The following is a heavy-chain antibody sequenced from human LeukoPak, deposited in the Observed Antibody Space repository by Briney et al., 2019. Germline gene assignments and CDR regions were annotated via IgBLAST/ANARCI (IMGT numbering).Heavy chain of an antibody. CDR2: IRYDGSHE. CDR3: AKARGSYYGSGSYDGTDS. V-gene: IGHV3-30*02. Sequence: PGGSLRLSCAASGFNFNTYAKHWVRQAPGKGLEWVAFIRYDGSHEYYTDSVKGRFTVSRDDSKNTLYLQMSSLKAEDTAVYYCAKARGSYYGSGSYDGTDSWGQGTLVTVSS. D-gene: IGHD3-10*01. CDR1: GFNFNTYA. J-gene: IGHJ4*02.